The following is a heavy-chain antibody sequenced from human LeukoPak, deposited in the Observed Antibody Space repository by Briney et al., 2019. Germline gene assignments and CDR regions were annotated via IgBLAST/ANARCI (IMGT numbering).Heavy chain of an antibody. V-gene: IGHV4-59*01. Sequence: GSLRLSCAASGFTFSSYGMSWIRQPPGKGLEWIGYIYYSGSTNYNPSLKSRVTISVDTSKNQFSLKLSSVTAADTAVYYCARAAGQNWFDPWGQGTLVTVSS. CDR2: IYYSGST. CDR1: GFTFSSYG. J-gene: IGHJ5*02. D-gene: IGHD6-13*01. CDR3: ARAAGQNWFDP.